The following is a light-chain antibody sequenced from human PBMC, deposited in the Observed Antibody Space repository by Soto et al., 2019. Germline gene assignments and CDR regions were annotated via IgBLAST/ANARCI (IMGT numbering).Light chain of an antibody. CDR1: QIFSTTY. V-gene: IGKV3-20*01. Sequence: EIVLTQSPGTLSLSPGERTTISCRASQIFSTTYLACYQQKSGQVPRLFIYVPSSRATGIPDRFSGSGSGTDFTLPFSRLEPEDFAVYYCHQYGSSRWTFAQGTKVDIK. CDR3: HQYGSSRWT. J-gene: IGKJ1*01. CDR2: VPS.